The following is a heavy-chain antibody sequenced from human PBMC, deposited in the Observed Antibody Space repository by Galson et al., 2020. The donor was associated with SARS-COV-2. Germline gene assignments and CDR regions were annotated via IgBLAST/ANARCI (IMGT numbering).Heavy chain of an antibody. Sequence: ESSETLSLTCTVSAGSISPYFWSWVRQPPGKGLEWIGSVYYTGGTSYNPSLKSRVTISVDTTKTHFSLKLISVNAADTAVYYCAEHCGSPWYWAVDIWGQGRMVTVSS. V-gene: IGHV4-59*08. CDR2: VYYTGGT. CDR1: AGSISPYF. CDR3: AEHCGSPWYWAVDI. J-gene: IGHJ3*02. D-gene: IGHD1-20*01.